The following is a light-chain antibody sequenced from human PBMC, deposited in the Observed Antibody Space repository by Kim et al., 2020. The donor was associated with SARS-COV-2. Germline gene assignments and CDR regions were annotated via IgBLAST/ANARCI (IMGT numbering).Light chain of an antibody. CDR3: SSYTTRSTWV. CDR1: RRDVGGYNY. V-gene: IGLV2-14*03. CDR2: GVN. J-gene: IGLJ3*02. Sequence: GQSITIFCNGTRRDVGGYNYVSWYQQHPGKAPKLMIYGVNDRPSGVSNRFSGSKSGNTASLSISGLQAEDEANYYCSSYTTRSTWVFGGGTQLTVL.